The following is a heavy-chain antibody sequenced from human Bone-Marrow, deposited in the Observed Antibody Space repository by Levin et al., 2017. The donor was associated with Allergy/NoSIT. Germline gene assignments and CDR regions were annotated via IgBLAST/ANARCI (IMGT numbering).Heavy chain of an antibody. CDR3: ARDPARGYYDSSGYSGDH. D-gene: IGHD3-22*01. V-gene: IGHV3-48*02. Sequence: GESLKISCAASGFTFRHYTMNWVRQAPGKGMEWVSCITSSGDSTYYADSVKGRFTISRDNAKNSLYLQLNRLRDEDTAMYYCARDPARGYYDSSGYSGDHWGQGALVTVSS. CDR1: GFTFRHYT. CDR2: ITSSGDST. J-gene: IGHJ1*01.